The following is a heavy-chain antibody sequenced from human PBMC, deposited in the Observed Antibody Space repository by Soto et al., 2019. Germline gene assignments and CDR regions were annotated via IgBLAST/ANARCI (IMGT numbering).Heavy chain of an antibody. V-gene: IGHV4-31*03. CDR2: IYYRGST. CDR1: GGSISSGGYY. CDR3: ERDSHITMVRGVLDAFDI. J-gene: IGHJ3*02. Sequence: QVQLQESGPGLVKPSQTLSLTCTVSGGSISSGGYYWSWIRQHPGKGLEWIGYIYYRGSTYYKPSRESRVTISVDTSKNQFSLKLSSVTAADTAVYYCERDSHITMVRGVLDAFDIWGQGTMVTVSS. D-gene: IGHD3-10*01.